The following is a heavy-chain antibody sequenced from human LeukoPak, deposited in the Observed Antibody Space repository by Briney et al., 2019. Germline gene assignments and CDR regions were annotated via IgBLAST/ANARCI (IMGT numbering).Heavy chain of an antibody. CDR2: VHSDGTT. V-gene: IGHV3-53*01. J-gene: IGHJ4*02. Sequence: GGSLRLSCAASEFSVSHNYMSWVRQAPGKGLEWVSVVHSDGTTHYADSVKGRSTISRDNSKNTLYLQMNSLRVEDTAMYYCARETGYSTSWYAYYFDYWGQGTLVTVAS. CDR3: ARETGYSTSWYAYYFDY. CDR1: EFSVSHNY. D-gene: IGHD6-13*01.